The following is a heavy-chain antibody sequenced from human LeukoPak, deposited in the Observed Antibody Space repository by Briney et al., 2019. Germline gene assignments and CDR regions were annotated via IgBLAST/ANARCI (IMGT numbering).Heavy chain of an antibody. CDR3: LRGDRRDY. V-gene: IGHV3-66*01. CDR1: GFSININY. Sequence: GGSLRLSCAASGFSININYMNWVRQAPGKGLEWVSIIYTAGTTSYADSVKGRFTVSRDVSKNTVYLQMNTLRVEDTAVYYCLRGDRRDYWGQGTLVTVSS. J-gene: IGHJ4*02. CDR2: IYTAGTT.